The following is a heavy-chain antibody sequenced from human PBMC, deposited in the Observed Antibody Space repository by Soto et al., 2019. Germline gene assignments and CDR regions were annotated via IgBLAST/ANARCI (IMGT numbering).Heavy chain of an antibody. Sequence: GGSLRLSCAASGFTFSSYGMHWVRQAPGKGLEWVAVISYDGSNKYYADSVKGRFTISRDNSKNTLYLQMNSLRAEDTAVYYCAKDRNAYYYGMDVWGQGTTVTVYS. CDR2: ISYDGSNK. CDR3: AKDRNAYYYGMDV. CDR1: GFTFSSYG. V-gene: IGHV3-30*18. J-gene: IGHJ6*02.